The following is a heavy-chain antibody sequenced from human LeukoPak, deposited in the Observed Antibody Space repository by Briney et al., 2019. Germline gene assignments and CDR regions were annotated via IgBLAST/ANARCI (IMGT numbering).Heavy chain of an antibody. CDR1: GYTFTGYY. J-gene: IGHJ4*02. D-gene: IGHD4-17*01. CDR2: INPKSGGT. Sequence: GASVKVSCKASGYTFTGYYMHWVRQAPGQGLEWMGWINPKSGGTNYAQKFQGRVTMTRDTSITTAYMELSRLRSDDMAVYYCASEVNDYGDFYFDYWGQGTLVTVSS. CDR3: ASEVNDYGDFYFDY. V-gene: IGHV1-2*02.